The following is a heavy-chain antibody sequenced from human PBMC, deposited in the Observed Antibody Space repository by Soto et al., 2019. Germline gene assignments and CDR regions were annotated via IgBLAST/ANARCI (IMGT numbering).Heavy chain of an antibody. CDR3: ARADGDFNWFDP. CDR2: IYYSGST. D-gene: IGHD4-17*01. J-gene: IGHJ5*02. V-gene: IGHV4-59*01. CDR1: GGSTSSYY. Sequence: ASETLSLTCTVSGGSTSSYYWSWIRQPPGKGLEWIGYIYYSGSTNYNPSLKSRVTISVDTSKNQFSLKLSSVTAADTAVYYCARADGDFNWFDPWGQGTLVTVSS.